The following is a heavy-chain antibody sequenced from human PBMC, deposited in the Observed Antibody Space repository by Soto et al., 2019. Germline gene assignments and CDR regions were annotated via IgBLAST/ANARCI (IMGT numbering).Heavy chain of an antibody. V-gene: IGHV3-30*18. CDR3: AKDLLVLVPAAMVPWFEP. CDR1: GFTFSSYG. J-gene: IGHJ5*02. D-gene: IGHD2-2*01. Sequence: GGSLRLSCAASGFTFSSYGMHWVRQAPGKGLEWVAVISYDGSNKYYADSVKGRFTISRDNSKNTLYLQMNSLRAEDTAVYYCAKDLLVLVPAAMVPWFEPWGQGIRVTVSS. CDR2: ISYDGSNK.